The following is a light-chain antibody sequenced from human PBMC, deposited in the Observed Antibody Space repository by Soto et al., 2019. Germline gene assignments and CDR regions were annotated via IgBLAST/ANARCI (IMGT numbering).Light chain of an antibody. V-gene: IGLV1-40*01. CDR3: QSYDGSLATSI. J-gene: IGLJ2*01. CDR2: GNN. Sequence: QSALTQPPSVSGTPGQRVSISCTGTSSNLGAGYDVHWYQQLPGAAPRLLIFGNNVRPSGVPDRFSGSKSGTSASLAITGLQAEDEAIYHCQSYDGSLATSIFGAGTKVTVL. CDR1: SSNLGAGYD.